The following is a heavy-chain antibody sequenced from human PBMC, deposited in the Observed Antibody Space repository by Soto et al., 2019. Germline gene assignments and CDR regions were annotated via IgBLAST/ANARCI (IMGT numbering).Heavy chain of an antibody. Sequence: AAPVAVSCRVSAYTLTEFRIHCVRRAPRQGLEWMGGFDPEDGETIYAQKFQGRVTMTEDTSTDTADMELSSLRSEDTAVYYCATDRALAYCGGDCRWFDPWGQGTLVTVS. J-gene: IGHJ5*02. D-gene: IGHD2-21*02. CDR3: ATDRALAYCGGDCRWFDP. V-gene: IGHV1-24*01. CDR2: FDPEDGET. CDR1: AYTLTEFR.